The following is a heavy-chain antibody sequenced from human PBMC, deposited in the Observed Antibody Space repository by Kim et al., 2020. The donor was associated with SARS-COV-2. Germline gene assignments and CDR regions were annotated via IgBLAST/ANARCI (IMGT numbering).Heavy chain of an antibody. Sequence: DSVKGRFTISRDNTKNTLYLQMNSLRAEDTAVYYCAKDPGSYYYGSGIGSWGQGTLVTVSS. CDR3: AKDPGSYYYGSGIGS. V-gene: IGHV3-23*01. D-gene: IGHD3-10*01. J-gene: IGHJ4*02.